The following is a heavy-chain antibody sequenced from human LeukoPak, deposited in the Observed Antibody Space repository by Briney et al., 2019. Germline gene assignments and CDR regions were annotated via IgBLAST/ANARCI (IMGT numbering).Heavy chain of an antibody. CDR1: GFTFSSYW. CDR2: IKQDGSEK. D-gene: IGHD5-12*01. V-gene: IGHV3-7*01. Sequence: GGSLRLSCAASGFTFSSYWMSWVRQAPGKGLEWVANIKQDGSEKYYVDSVKGRFTISRDNAKNSLYLQMNSLRAEDTAVYYCARERRQIVATRPLDYWGQGTLVTVSS. J-gene: IGHJ4*02. CDR3: ARERRQIVATRPLDY.